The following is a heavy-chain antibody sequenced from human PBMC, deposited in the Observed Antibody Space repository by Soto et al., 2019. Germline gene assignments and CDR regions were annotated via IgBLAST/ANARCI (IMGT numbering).Heavy chain of an antibody. CDR1: GFTFRSYA. D-gene: IGHD2-15*01. CDR3: AKDPGGYCSGGSCYTPRDYYYYGMDV. J-gene: IGHJ6*02. V-gene: IGHV3-23*01. CDR2: ISGSGGST. Sequence: GGSLRLSCAASGFTFRSYAISWVRQAPGKGLEWVSAISGSGGSTYYADSVKGRFTISRDNSKNTLYLQMNSLRAEDTAVYYCAKDPGGYCSGGSCYTPRDYYYYGMDVWGQGTTVTVSS.